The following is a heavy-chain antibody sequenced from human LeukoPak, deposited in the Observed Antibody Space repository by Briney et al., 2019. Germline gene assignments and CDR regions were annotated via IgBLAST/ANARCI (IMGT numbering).Heavy chain of an antibody. V-gene: IGHV1-8*01. D-gene: IGHD2-2*01. CDR1: GYTFTSYD. CDR3: ARGKDRELLSSEWLFVY. J-gene: IGHJ4*02. CDR2: MNPNSGNT. Sequence: GASVKVSCKASGYTFTSYDINWVRQATGQGLEWMGWMNPNSGNTGYAQKFQGRVTMTRNTSISTAYMELSSLRSEDTAVYYCARGKDRELLSSEWLFVYWGQGTLVTVSS.